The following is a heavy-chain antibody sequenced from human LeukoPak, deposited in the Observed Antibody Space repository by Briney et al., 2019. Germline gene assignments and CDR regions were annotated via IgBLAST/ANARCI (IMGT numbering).Heavy chain of an antibody. CDR2: IYSGGST. CDR1: GFTFSSDW. D-gene: IGHD3-10*02. V-gene: IGHV3-66*01. Sequence: PGGSLRLSCAASGFTFSSDWMSWVRQAPGKGPEWVSVIYSGGSTYYADSVKGRFTISRDNAKNSLYLQMNSLRAEDTAVYYCAELGITMIGGVWGKGTTVTISS. J-gene: IGHJ6*04. CDR3: AELGITMIGGV.